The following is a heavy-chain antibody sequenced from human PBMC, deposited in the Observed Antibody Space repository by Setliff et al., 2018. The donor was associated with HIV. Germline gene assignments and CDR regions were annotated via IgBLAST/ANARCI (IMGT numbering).Heavy chain of an antibody. J-gene: IGHJ4*02. Sequence: PGGSLRLSCAASGFTFSSYSMNWVRQAPGKGLEWVSYISSSSRYTHYADSVKGRFTISRDNVKSTLYLQMNSLRAEDTAVYYCARGGCNRWSPFDYWGQGTLVTVSS. CDR1: GFTFSSYS. CDR2: ISSSSRYT. V-gene: IGHV3-21*01. CDR3: ARGGCNRWSPFDY. D-gene: IGHD3-22*01.